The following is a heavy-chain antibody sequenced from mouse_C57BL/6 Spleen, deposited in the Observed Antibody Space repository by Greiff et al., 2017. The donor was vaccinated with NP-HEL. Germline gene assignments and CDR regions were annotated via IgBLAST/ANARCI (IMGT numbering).Heavy chain of an antibody. CDR2: INPNNGGT. CDR1: GYTFTDYY. J-gene: IGHJ3*01. D-gene: IGHD1-1*01. CDR3: ARKEYYYGSPFAY. V-gene: IGHV1-26*01. Sequence: EVQLQQSGPELVKPGASVKISCKASGYTFTDYYMNWVKQSHGKSLEWIGDINPNNGGTSYNQKFKGKATLTVDKSSSTAYMELRSLTSEDSAVYYCARKEYYYGSPFAYWGQGTLVTVSA.